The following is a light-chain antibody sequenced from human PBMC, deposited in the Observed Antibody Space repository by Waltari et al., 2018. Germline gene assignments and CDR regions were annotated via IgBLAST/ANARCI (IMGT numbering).Light chain of an antibody. J-gene: IGKJ2*01. CDR2: WAS. Sequence: DIVMTQSPDSLDVSLGGRANINCKSSQTVLFSSNNKNYLAWYQQKPGQPPKLLIYWASTRASGFPDLFSGSGSGTDFTLTISSLQAEDVAVYYCQHYYTPSYTFGQGTKLEIK. CDR3: QHYYTPSYT. V-gene: IGKV4-1*01. CDR1: QTVLFSSNNKNY.